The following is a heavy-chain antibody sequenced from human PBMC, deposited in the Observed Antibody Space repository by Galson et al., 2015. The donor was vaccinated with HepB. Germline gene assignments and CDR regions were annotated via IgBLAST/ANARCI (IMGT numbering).Heavy chain of an antibody. CDR2: ISPYNGNT. CDR1: GYTFTTYG. J-gene: IGHJ4*02. D-gene: IGHD6-19*01. V-gene: IGHV1-18*01. Sequence: SVKVSCKASGYTFTTYGITWVRQAPRQGLEWMGWISPYNGNTNYAQTLQGRVTMTTDTSTSTAYMELRSLTSDDTAVYYCARAGYSSGWDFWGQGTLVTVS. CDR3: ARAGYSSGWDF.